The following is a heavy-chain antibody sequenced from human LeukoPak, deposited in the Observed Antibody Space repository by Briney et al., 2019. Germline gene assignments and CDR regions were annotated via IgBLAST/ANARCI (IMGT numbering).Heavy chain of an antibody. V-gene: IGHV4-39*07. CDR2: FSYSGST. CDR1: GDSISSSSYY. Sequence: SETLSLTCTVSGDSISSSSYYWGWLRQPPGKGLEWIGSFSYSGSTYYNPSLKSRVTISVDTPKNQFSLTLSSVTASETAVYYCARDRTVVVVVAATQAHWFDPWGQGTLVTVSS. CDR3: ARDRTVVVVVAATQAHWFDP. D-gene: IGHD2-15*01. J-gene: IGHJ5*02.